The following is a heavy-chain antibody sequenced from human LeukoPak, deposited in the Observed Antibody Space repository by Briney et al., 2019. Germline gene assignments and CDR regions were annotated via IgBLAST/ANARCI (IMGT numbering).Heavy chain of an antibody. Sequence: EASVKVSCKASGGTFSSYAISWVRQAPGQGLEWTGRIIPIFGTANYAQKFQGRVTITTDESTSTAYMELSSLRSEDTAVYYCARGGLMATIIGYWGQGTLVTVSS. CDR2: IIPIFGTA. J-gene: IGHJ4*02. CDR1: GGTFSSYA. V-gene: IGHV1-69*05. D-gene: IGHD5-24*01. CDR3: ARGGLMATIIGY.